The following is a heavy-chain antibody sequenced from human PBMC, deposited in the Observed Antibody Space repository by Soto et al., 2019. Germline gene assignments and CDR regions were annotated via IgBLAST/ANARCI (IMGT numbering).Heavy chain of an antibody. J-gene: IGHJ4*02. CDR1: GFTFSSYA. V-gene: IGHV3-23*01. D-gene: IGHD2-15*01. Sequence: EVQLLESGGGLVQPGGSLRLSCAASGFTFSSYAMSWVRQAPGKGLEWVSAISGSGGSTYYTDSVKGRFTISRDNSKNTLYLQMNSLRAEDTAVYYCAKGGDGVWYAFDYCGQGTLVTVSS. CDR3: AKGGDGVWYAFDY. CDR2: ISGSGGST.